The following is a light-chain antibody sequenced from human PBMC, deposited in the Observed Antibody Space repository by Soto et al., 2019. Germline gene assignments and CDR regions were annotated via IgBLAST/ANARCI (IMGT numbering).Light chain of an antibody. CDR2: AVT. CDR1: SSDVGAYDR. J-gene: IGLJ2*01. CDR3: TSYGGRDDTI. Sequence: QSALTQPPSASGSPGQSVTISCTGTSSDVGAYDRVSWYQQHPGKPPKLIIYAVTDRTSGVPDRFSGSKSGNTASLTVSGLQAEDEADYYCTSYGGRDDTIFGGVTKLTVL. V-gene: IGLV2-8*01.